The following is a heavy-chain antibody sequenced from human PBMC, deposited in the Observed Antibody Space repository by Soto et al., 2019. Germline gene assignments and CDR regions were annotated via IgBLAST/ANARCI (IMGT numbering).Heavy chain of an antibody. Sequence: EVQLLDSGGGLVQPEGSLRLSCAASGFTFSNYAMSWVRQAPGKGLEWVSTISGNGGSTYYADSVKGRFTISRDNSKNMLFLQINSLRDDDSAVYYCAKRPASIITFDYWGQGTPVTVSS. CDR1: GFTFSNYA. CDR2: ISGNGGST. J-gene: IGHJ4*02. CDR3: AKRPASIITFDY. V-gene: IGHV3-23*01. D-gene: IGHD2-2*01.